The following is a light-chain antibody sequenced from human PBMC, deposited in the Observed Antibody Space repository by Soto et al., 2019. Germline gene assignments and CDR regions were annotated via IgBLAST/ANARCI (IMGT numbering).Light chain of an antibody. CDR3: AAWDDSLNGYV. V-gene: IGLV1-44*01. J-gene: IGLJ1*01. CDR2: SND. CDR1: SSNIGSNS. Sequence: QSALTQPPSASGTPGQRVTISCSGKSSNIGSNSVNWYQQLPGTAPKLLIYSNDRRPSGVPDRFSGSKSGTSASLAISGLQSEDEADYYCAAWDDSLNGYVFATGTKVNVL.